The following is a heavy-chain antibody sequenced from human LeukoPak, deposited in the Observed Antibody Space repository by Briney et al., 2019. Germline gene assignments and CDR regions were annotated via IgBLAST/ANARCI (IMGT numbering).Heavy chain of an antibody. V-gene: IGHV3-11*01. CDR2: ISSSGFST. J-gene: IGHJ4*02. CDR3: ARGKRRFDY. Sequence: GGSLRLSCAASGFSFGDSDMNWFRQAPGKGLEWVSYISSSGFSTYYAGSVKGRFTISRDNARNSLYLQMNSLAPEDTALYYCARGKRRFDYWGQGTLVSVSS. CDR1: GFSFGDSD.